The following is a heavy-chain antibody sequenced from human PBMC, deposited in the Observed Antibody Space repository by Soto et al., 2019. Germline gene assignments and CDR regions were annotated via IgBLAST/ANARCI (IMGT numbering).Heavy chain of an antibody. V-gene: IGHV1-8*01. J-gene: IGHJ5*02. D-gene: IGHD6-6*01. CDR1: GYTFTSYD. CDR3: ARGLAGSSSTNNWFDP. Sequence: VKVSCKASGYTFTSYDINWVRQATGQGLEWMGWMNPNSGNTGYAQKFQGRVTMTRNTSISTAYMELSSLRSEDTAVYYCARGLAGSSSTNNWFDPWGQGTLVTVSS. CDR2: MNPNSGNT.